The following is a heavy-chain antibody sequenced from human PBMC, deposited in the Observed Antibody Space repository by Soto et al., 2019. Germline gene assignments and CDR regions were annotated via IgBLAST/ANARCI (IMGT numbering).Heavy chain of an antibody. V-gene: IGHV3-30*18. CDR2: ISYDGSNE. CDR1: GFTFSGYA. D-gene: IGHD3-10*01. Sequence: QVQLMESGGGVVQPGRSLRLSCAVSGFTFSGYAMHWVRQALGKGLEWVAVISYDGSNEYYADAVKGRFTISRDNSQNTLYLQMNSLRAEDTALYYCAKGLRTTIYDAFDIWGQGTMVIVSS. J-gene: IGHJ3*02. CDR3: AKGLRTTIYDAFDI.